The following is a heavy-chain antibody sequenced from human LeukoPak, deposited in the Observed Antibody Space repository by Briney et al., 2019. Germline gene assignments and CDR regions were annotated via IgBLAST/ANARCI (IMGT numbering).Heavy chain of an antibody. CDR2: ISAYNGNT. CDR1: GYSFTGYF. J-gene: IGHJ6*02. V-gene: IGHV1-18*04. D-gene: IGHD4-17*01. Sequence: ASVKVSCKASGYSFTGYFIHWVRQAPGQGLEWMGWISAYNGNTNYAQKLQGRVTMTTDTSTSTAYMELRSLRSDDTAVYYCARDWYGDYTGYYYYGMDVWGQGTTVTVSS. CDR3: ARDWYGDYTGYYYYGMDV.